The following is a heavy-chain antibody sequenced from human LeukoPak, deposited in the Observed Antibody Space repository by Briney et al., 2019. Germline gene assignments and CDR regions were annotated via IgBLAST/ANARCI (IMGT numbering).Heavy chain of an antibody. CDR2: INPNSDGT. D-gene: IGHD1-7*01. V-gene: IGHV1-2*02. J-gene: IGHJ4*02. CDR1: GYTFTGYY. Sequence: ASVKVSCNASGYTFTGYYMHWVRQAPGQGLDWMGWINPNSDGTNYAQKFQGRVTMTSDTSISTAYMELSRLRSDDTAVYYCARVFELTGTTGGDYWGQGTLVTVSS. CDR3: ARVFELTGTTGGDY.